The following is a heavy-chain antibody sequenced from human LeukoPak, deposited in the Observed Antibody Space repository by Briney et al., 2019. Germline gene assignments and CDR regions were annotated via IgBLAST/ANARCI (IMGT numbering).Heavy chain of an antibody. CDR2: ISAFNGNT. D-gene: IGHD3-22*01. CDR1: GYSFTTYG. J-gene: IGHJ6*03. CDR3: ARVEGSEYYYDSSGLYYYYYMDV. Sequence: ASVKVSSKASGYSFTTYGITWVRQAPGQGLEWMGWISAFNGNTNYAQKLQGRVTMTTDTSTSTAYMELRSLRSDDAAVYYCARVEGSEYYYDSSGLYYYYYMDVWGKGTTVTVSS. V-gene: IGHV1-18*01.